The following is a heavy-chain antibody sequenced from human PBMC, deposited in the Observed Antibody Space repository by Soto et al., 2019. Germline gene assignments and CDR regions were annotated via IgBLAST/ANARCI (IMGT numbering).Heavy chain of an antibody. J-gene: IGHJ4*02. CDR2: ISGSGGST. Sequence: EVQLLESGGGLVQPGGSLRLSCAASGFTFSSYAMSWVRQAPGKGLEWVSAISGSGGSTYYADSVKGRFTISRDNSKNTLYLQMNSLRAEDTAVYYCAKDCVLVPAAMGLPDYWGQGTLVTVSS. CDR3: AKDCVLVPAAMGLPDY. D-gene: IGHD2-2*01. CDR1: GFTFSSYA. V-gene: IGHV3-23*01.